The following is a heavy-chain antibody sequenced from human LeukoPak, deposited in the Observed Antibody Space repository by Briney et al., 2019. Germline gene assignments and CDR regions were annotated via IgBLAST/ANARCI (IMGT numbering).Heavy chain of an antibody. J-gene: IGHJ4*02. D-gene: IGHD7-27*01. Sequence: GGSLRLSCAASGFTFSDYWMHWVRQAPGKGPVWVSRISPDGTSTSYADSVKGRCTISRDSAKNTLYLQISSLRAEDTAVYYCARDMWGTFEYWGQGTLVTVSS. CDR1: GFTFSDYW. CDR3: ARDMWGTFEY. V-gene: IGHV3-74*01. CDR2: ISPDGTST.